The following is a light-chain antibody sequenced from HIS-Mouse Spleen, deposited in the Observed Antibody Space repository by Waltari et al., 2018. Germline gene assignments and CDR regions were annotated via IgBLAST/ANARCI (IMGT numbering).Light chain of an antibody. V-gene: IGKV1-27*01. CDR3: QKYNSPPPRLT. CDR1: QGISNY. CDR2: AAS. J-gene: IGKJ4*01. Sequence: DIQMTQSPSSLSASVGDRVTITCRASQGISNYLAWYQQKPGKVPKLLIYAASTLQAGVPSRFSGSGSGTDFTLTISSLQPEDVATYYCQKYNSPPPRLTFGGGTTVEIK.